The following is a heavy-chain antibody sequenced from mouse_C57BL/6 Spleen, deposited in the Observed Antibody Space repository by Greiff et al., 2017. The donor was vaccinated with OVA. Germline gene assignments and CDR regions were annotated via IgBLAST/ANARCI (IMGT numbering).Heavy chain of an antibody. V-gene: IGHV5-17*01. CDR1: GFTFSDYG. CDR3: ALWLRAMDY. D-gene: IGHD2-2*01. Sequence: EVHLVESGGGLVKPGGSLKLSCAASGFTFSDYGMHWVRQAPEKGLEWVAYISSGSSTIYYADTVKGRCTISRDNAKNNLFLQMTSLRSEDTAMYYCALWLRAMDYWGQGTSVTVSS. J-gene: IGHJ4*01. CDR2: ISSGSSTI.